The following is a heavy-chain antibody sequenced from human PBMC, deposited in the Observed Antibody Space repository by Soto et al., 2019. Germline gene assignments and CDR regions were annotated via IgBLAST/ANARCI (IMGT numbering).Heavy chain of an antibody. Sequence: ASVKVSCKASGYTFTTYSMHWVRQAPGQRLEWMGWIHAGNGNTEHSQKFQGRVTITRDTSASTAYLELGSLRSEDTAVYYCARAACSSTSCYNYYAYGMDVWGQGTAVTVS. J-gene: IGHJ6*02. CDR2: IHAGNGNT. D-gene: IGHD2-2*01. V-gene: IGHV1-3*01. CDR3: ARAACSSTSCYNYYAYGMDV. CDR1: GYTFTTYS.